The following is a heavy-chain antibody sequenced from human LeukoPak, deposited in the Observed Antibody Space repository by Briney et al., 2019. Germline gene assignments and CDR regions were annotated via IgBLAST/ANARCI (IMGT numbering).Heavy chain of an antibody. Sequence: ASVKVSCKASGYTFTDYYIHWVRQAPGRRFEWMGWINPKSGATHYVERFQGRVTMTTDTSISTVYMELTRLTSDDTATYYCARRGSYYDYWGQGTLVTVSS. CDR2: INPKSGAT. CDR1: GYTFTDYY. CDR3: ARRGSYYDY. J-gene: IGHJ4*02. V-gene: IGHV1-2*02. D-gene: IGHD3-10*01.